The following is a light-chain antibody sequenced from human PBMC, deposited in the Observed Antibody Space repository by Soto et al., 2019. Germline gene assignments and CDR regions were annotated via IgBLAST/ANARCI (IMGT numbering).Light chain of an antibody. CDR1: QSVSSS. CDR3: QQYNNWPPLT. Sequence: EIVMTQSPATLSVSPGDRATLSCRASQSVSSSLAWYQQIPGQAPRLLIYDASTRATGIPARFGGSGSGTEFTLTISSLQSEDFEVYYCQQYNNWPPLTFAGGTKV. CDR2: DAS. V-gene: IGKV3-15*01. J-gene: IGKJ4*01.